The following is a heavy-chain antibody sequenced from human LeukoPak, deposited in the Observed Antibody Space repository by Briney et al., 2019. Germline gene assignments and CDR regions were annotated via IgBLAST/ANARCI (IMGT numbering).Heavy chain of an antibody. Sequence: SETLSLTCTVSGGSISSYYWSWIRQPPGKGLEWIGYIYHSGSTYYNPSLKSRVTISVDRSKNQFSLKLSSVTAADTAVYYCARVGNAISYDYWGQGTLVTVSS. J-gene: IGHJ4*02. CDR3: ARVGNAISYDY. D-gene: IGHD2-21*01. CDR1: GGSISSYY. CDR2: IYHSGST. V-gene: IGHV4-59*12.